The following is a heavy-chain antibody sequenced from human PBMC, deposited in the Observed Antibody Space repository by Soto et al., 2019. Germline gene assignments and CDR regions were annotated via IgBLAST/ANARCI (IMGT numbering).Heavy chain of an antibody. CDR2: IYWDDDK. CDR1: GFSLSTSGVG. V-gene: IGHV2-5*02. J-gene: IGHJ5*02. D-gene: IGHD3-9*01. Sequence: QITLKESGPTLVKPTQTLTLTCTFSGFSLSTSGVGVGWIRQPPGKALEWLALIYWDDDKRYSPSLKSRLTITKDTSKNQVVLTMTNMDPVDTATYYCAHSRYDILTGYYGDNWFDPWGQGTLVTVSS. CDR3: AHSRYDILTGYYGDNWFDP.